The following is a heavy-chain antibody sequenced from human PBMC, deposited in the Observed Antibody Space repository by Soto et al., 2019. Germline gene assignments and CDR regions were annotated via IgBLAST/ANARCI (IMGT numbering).Heavy chain of an antibody. CDR1: GFTFSDYY. V-gene: IGHV3-11*06. CDR2: ISSSSSYT. J-gene: IGHJ4*02. Sequence: PGGSLRLSCAAPGFTFSDYYMSWIRQAPGKGLEWVSYISSSSSYTNYADSVKGRFTISRDNAKNSLYLQMNSLRAEDTAVYYCARDIRPRASGGVDYWGQGTLVTVS. CDR3: ARDIRPRASGGVDY. D-gene: IGHD3-10*01.